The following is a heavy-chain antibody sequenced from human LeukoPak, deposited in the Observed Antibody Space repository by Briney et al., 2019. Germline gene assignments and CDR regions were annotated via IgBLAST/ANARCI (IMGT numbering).Heavy chain of an antibody. V-gene: IGHV4-39*01. D-gene: IGHD6-19*01. J-gene: IGHJ5*02. CDR3: ARHSTRIAVALLVDWFGP. Sequence: SETLSLTCTVSGGSISSSSCYWGWIRQPPGKGLEWIGSIYYSGSTYYNPSLKSRVTISVDTSKNQFSLKLSSVTAADTAVYYCARHSTRIAVALLVDWFGPWGQGTLVTVSS. CDR2: IYYSGST. CDR1: GGSISSSSCY.